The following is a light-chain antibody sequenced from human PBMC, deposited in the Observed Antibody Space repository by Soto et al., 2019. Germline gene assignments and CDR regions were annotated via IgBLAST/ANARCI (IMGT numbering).Light chain of an antibody. CDR1: QSVSSSY. CDR2: GAS. Sequence: EIVLTQSPGTLSLSPGERATLSCRASQSVSSSYLAWYQQKPGQAPRLLIYGASSRATGIPDRFSGSGSGTDFTLTISRLEPEDFAVYYCQQYGSSPPWTFGQGTTVDTK. V-gene: IGKV3-20*01. J-gene: IGKJ1*01. CDR3: QQYGSSPPWT.